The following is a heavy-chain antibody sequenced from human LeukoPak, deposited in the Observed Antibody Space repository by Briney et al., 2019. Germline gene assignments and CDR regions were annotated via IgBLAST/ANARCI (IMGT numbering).Heavy chain of an antibody. D-gene: IGHD3-10*01. V-gene: IGHV1-24*01. CDR2: FDPEDGET. J-gene: IGHJ5*02. Sequence: GASVKVSRRVSGYTLPELSVHCVRQARGKGLEWRGGFDPEDGETLYAQKTQGRVTMTEDTSTDTAYIELSSLRSENTAVYYCATGPSKSYYNPKHNWFDPWGQGTLVTVSS. CDR1: GYTLPELS. CDR3: ATGPSKSYYNPKHNWFDP.